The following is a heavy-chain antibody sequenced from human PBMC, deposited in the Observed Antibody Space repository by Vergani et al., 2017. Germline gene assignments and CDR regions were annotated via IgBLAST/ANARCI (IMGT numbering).Heavy chain of an antibody. CDR3: ARATSGLFDY. V-gene: IGHV3-48*04. J-gene: IGHJ4*02. D-gene: IGHD3-10*01. CDR2: ISSSSSTI. Sequence: EVQLVESGGGLVQPGRSLRLSCAASGFTFSSYSMNWVRQAPGKGLEWVSYISSSSSTIYYADSVKGRFTISRDNAKNSLYLQMNSLRAEDTAVYYCARATSGLFDYWGQGTLVTVSS. CDR1: GFTFSSYS.